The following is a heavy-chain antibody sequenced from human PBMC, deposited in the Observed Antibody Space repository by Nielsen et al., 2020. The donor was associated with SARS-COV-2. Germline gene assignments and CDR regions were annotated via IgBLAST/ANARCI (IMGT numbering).Heavy chain of an antibody. CDR3: ARRGLSSGLDY. Sequence: GGSLRLSSKGSGYSFTSYWIGWVRQMPGKGLEWMGIIYPGDSDTRYSPSFQGQVTISADKSISTAYLQWSSLKASDTAMYYCARRGLSSGLDYWGQGTLVTVSS. CDR2: IYPGDSDT. J-gene: IGHJ4*02. D-gene: IGHD6-19*01. CDR1: GYSFTSYW. V-gene: IGHV5-51*01.